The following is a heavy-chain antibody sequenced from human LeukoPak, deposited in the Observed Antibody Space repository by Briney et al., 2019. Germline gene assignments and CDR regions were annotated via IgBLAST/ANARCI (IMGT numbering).Heavy chain of an antibody. J-gene: IGHJ6*03. V-gene: IGHV3-30*04. CDR2: ISYDGSNK. CDR1: GFTFSSYA. Sequence: PGGSLRLSCAASGFTFSSYAMHWVRQAPGKGLEWVAVISYDGSNKYYADSVKGRFTISRDNSKNTLYLQMNSLRAEDTAVYYCARGNYYGSGSYLDRYYYYYMDVWGKGTTVTVSS. CDR3: ARGNYYGSGSYLDRYYYYYMDV. D-gene: IGHD3-10*01.